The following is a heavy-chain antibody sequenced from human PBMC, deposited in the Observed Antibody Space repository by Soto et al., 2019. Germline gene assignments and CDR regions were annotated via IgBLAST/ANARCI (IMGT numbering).Heavy chain of an antibody. CDR1: GFTFDNAW. CDR3: TTDRGHMYDFDY. CDR2: IKSKTDGGTA. V-gene: IGHV3-15*01. J-gene: IGHJ4*02. D-gene: IGHD2-8*01. Sequence: EVQLVESGGGLVKPGGSLRLSCAASGFTFDNAWMSWVRQAPGKGLEWVGRIKSKTDGGTADYAAPVKGRFTISRDDSKNRLFLQMNSLKTEDTALYYCTTDRGHMYDFDYWGQGTLVPVSS.